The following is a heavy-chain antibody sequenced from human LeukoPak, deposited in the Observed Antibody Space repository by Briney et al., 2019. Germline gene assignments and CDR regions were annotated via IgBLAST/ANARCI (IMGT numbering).Heavy chain of an antibody. V-gene: IGHV3-23*01. CDR1: GFTFSSYA. D-gene: IGHD2-15*01. CDR2: ISGSGGST. CDR3: AKDVDCSGGSCYPLSYFDY. Sequence: GGSLRLSCAASGFTFSSYAMSWVRQAPGKGLDWVSAISGSGGSTYYADSVKGRFTISRDNSKNTLYLQMNSLRAEDTAVYYCAKDVDCSGGSCYPLSYFDYWGQGTLVTVSS. J-gene: IGHJ4*02.